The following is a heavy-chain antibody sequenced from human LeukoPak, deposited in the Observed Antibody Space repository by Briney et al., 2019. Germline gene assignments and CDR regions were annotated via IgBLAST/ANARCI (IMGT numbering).Heavy chain of an antibody. CDR3: SRVVPKQQLVDAVDI. CDR1: GGSISRHY. CDR2: VFYSGST. Sequence: SRTLSLTCTVSGGSISRHYWSWIRQPPGKGLEWIGYVFYSGSTNYNPSLKSRVSISVDTSKKQLSLKLSSVTAADTAVYYCSRVVPKQQLVDAVDIWGQGTMVTVSS. D-gene: IGHD6-13*01. J-gene: IGHJ3*02. V-gene: IGHV4-59*11.